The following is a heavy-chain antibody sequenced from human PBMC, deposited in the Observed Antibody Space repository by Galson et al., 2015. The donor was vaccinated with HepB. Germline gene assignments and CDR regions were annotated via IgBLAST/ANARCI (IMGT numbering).Heavy chain of an antibody. Sequence: SVKVSCKASGGTFSSYAISWVRQAPGQGLEWMGGIIPIFGTANYAQKFQGRVAITADESTSTAYMELSSLRSEDTAVYYCGCGVAAAGVDYWGQGTLVTVSS. D-gene: IGHD6-13*01. CDR1: GGTFSSYA. CDR2: IIPIFGTA. V-gene: IGHV1-69*13. J-gene: IGHJ4*02. CDR3: GCGVAAAGVDY.